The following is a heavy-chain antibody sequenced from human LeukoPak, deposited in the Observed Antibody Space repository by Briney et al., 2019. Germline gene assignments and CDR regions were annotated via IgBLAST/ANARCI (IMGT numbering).Heavy chain of an antibody. CDR1: RGSISGYS. J-gene: IGHJ5*02. Sequence: PSETLSLTCTVSRGSISGYSWSWIRQSPGGGLEWVGYIYYSGNTAYNPSPRSRVNMSVDTSKNQFSLQLRSMTTADTAVYYCVRGPYGASISKWFDPWGQGTQVIVSP. CDR2: IYYSGNT. CDR3: VRGPYGASISKWFDP. D-gene: IGHD4/OR15-4a*01. V-gene: IGHV4-59*01.